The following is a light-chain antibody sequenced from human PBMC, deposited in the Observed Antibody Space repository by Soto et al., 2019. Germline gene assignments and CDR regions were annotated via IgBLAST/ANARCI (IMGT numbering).Light chain of an antibody. J-gene: IGKJ1*01. Sequence: DIHLSQSPSFLSASVGDRVTITCRPSQAVPNNMAWYQQKPGKPPKLLIYEESTLHSGVPSRFSGRKSGTQFTLTISSLDPEDFAVYFCQQYGYSPRTFGQGTKVDIK. V-gene: IGKV1-9*01. CDR3: QQYGYSPRT. CDR2: EES. CDR1: QAVPNN.